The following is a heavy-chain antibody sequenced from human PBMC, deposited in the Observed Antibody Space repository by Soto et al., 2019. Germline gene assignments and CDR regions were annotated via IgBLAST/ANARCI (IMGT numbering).Heavy chain of an antibody. CDR1: GFTFSSYW. J-gene: IGHJ4*02. CDR3: VRTSLVVAAATREDY. Sequence: EVQLVESGGGLVQPGESLRLSCAASGFTFSSYWMHWVRQAPGKGLVWVSRMNSAGSSTSYAGSVKCRFTISRDNAKNTLYLQMNSLRAEDTAVYYCVRTSLVVAAATREDYWGQGTLVTVSS. CDR2: MNSAGSST. D-gene: IGHD2-15*01. V-gene: IGHV3-74*01.